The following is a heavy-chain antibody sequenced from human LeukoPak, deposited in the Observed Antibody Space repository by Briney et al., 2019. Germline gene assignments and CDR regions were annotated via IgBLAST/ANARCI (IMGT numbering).Heavy chain of an antibody. V-gene: IGHV4-34*01. J-gene: IGHJ4*02. Sequence: SETLSLTCAVDGGSFSGYYWSWIRQPPGKGLEWIGEINHSGSTNYNPSLKSRVTISVDTSKYQFSLKVSSVTAADTAVYYCASPLGTGVRLFYWGQGTLVTVSS. D-gene: IGHD3-16*01. CDR1: GGSFSGYY. CDR3: ASPLGTGVRLFY. CDR2: INHSGST.